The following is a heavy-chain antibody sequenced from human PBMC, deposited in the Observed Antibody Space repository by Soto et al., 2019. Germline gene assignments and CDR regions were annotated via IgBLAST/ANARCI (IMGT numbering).Heavy chain of an antibody. V-gene: IGHV3-74*01. CDR1: GFTFSSYW. CDR2: INSDGSST. J-gene: IGHJ4*02. CDR3: ATDLGTTMARH. D-gene: IGHD1-1*01. Sequence: GGSMRLSCAASGFTFSSYWMHWVRQAPGKGLVWVSRINSDGSSTSYADSVKGRFTISRDNAKNTLYLQMNSLRAEDTAVYYCATDLGTTMARHWGQGTLVTVSS.